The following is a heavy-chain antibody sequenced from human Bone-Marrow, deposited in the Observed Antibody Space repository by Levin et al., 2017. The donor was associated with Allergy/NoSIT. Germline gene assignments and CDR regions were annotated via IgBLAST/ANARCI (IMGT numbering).Heavy chain of an antibody. CDR2: INPSGGST. V-gene: IGHV1-46*01. CDR3: ARDRAPDISLAASNWFDP. J-gene: IGHJ5*02. D-gene: IGHD2-15*01. Sequence: GESLKISCKASGYTFTSYYMHWVRQAPGQGLEWMGIINPSGGSTSYAQKFQGRVTMTRDTSTSTVYMELSSLRSEDTAVYYCARDRAPDISLAASNWFDPWGQGTLVTVSS. CDR1: GYTFTSYY.